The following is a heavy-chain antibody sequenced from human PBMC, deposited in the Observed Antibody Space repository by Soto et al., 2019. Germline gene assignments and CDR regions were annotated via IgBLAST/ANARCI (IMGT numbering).Heavy chain of an antibody. CDR1: GFTFINYA. CDR3: ARHLSHLRTGWLDP. V-gene: IGHV3-30-3*01. Sequence: QEQLVESGGGVVQPGRSVRLSCRVSGFTFINYAMHWVRQAPGKGLEWVALISGDGTNQYYADSVKGRFTISRDNSRNTLYLQMNNLRADDTADYYCARHLSHLRTGWLDPWGQGTLVTVSS. CDR2: ISGDGTNQ. J-gene: IGHJ5*02. D-gene: IGHD7-27*01.